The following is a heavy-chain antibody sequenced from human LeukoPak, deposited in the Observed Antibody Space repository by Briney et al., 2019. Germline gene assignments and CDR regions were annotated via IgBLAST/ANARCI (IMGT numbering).Heavy chain of an antibody. V-gene: IGHV3-23*01. CDR3: VKASSDSSGWSYY. J-gene: IGHJ4*02. CDR1: GFTFSSYA. D-gene: IGHD6-19*01. Sequence: GGSLRLSCAASGFTFSSYAMTWVRQAPGKGLEWVSTISGSGGSTYNADSVKGRFTIFRDNSKNTLYLQMNSLRAEDTAVYYCVKASSDSSGWSYYWGQGTLVTVSS. CDR2: ISGSGGST.